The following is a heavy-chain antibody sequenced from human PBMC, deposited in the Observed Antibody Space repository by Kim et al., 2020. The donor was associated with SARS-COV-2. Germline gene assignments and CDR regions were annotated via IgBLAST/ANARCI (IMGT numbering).Heavy chain of an antibody. CDR3: AKDFGYCSSSICYPPYGMDV. CDR2: ISDSGDNT. Sequence: GGSLRLSCAASGFTFSSFAMSWVRQAPGKGLEWVSSISDSGDNTHYADSVKGRFTISRDNSKNTLYLQMNSLRAEDTAVYYCAKDFGYCSSSICYPPYGMDVWPRDHGHRLL. J-gene: IGHJ6*02. V-gene: IGHV3-23*01. CDR1: GFTFSSFA. D-gene: IGHD2-2*03.